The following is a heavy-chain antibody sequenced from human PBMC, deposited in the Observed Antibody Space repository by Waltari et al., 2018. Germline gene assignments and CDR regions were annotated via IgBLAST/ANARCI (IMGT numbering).Heavy chain of an antibody. Sequence: EVQLLESGGGLVQPGGSLRLSCAASGFTFSSYAMSWVRQAPGKGLEWVSAISGSGGSTYYADSVKGRFTISRDNAKNSLYLQMNSLRAEDTAVYYCARAGDYYYYGMDVWGQGTTVTVSS. CDR1: GFTFSSYA. V-gene: IGHV3-23*01. CDR3: ARAGDYYYYGMDV. CDR2: ISGSGGST. J-gene: IGHJ6*02.